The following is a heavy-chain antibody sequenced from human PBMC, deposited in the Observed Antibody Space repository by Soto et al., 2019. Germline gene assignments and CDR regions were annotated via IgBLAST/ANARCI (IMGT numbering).Heavy chain of an antibody. CDR1: GFTFSSYA. CDR2: ISTGGGNT. D-gene: IGHD2-15*01. J-gene: IGHJ6*02. V-gene: IGHV3-23*01. Sequence: PGGSLGLSCAASGFTFSSYAVSWVRQAPGKGLEWVSSISTGGGNTYYADSVKGRFTISRDNSKNTLYLQMNSLRAEDTALYYCARRGGRDGYGMDVWGQGTTVTVSS. CDR3: ARRGGRDGYGMDV.